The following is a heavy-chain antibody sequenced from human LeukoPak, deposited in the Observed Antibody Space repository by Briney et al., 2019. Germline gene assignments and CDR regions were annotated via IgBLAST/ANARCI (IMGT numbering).Heavy chain of an antibody. CDR1: GFTVSSNY. CDR3: ARRGHGYGSPFDY. J-gene: IGHJ4*02. V-gene: IGHV3-66*04. D-gene: IGHD5-18*01. CDR2: IYPNGNT. Sequence: GGSLRLSCAASGFTVSSNYMNWVRQAPGKGLEWVSMIYPNGNTFYTDSVKGRFTISRDNSKNTLELRMSSLRAEDTAVYYCARRGHGYGSPFDYWGQGTLVTVSS.